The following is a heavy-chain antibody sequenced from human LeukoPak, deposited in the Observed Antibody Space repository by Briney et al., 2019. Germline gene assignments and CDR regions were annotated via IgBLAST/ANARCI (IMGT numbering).Heavy chain of an antibody. V-gene: IGHV3-30*18. J-gene: IGHJ4*02. D-gene: IGHD6-19*01. Sequence: GRSLRLSCAASGFTFSSYGMHWVRQAPGKGLEWVAVISYDGSNKYYADSVKGRFTISRDNSKNTLYLQMNSLRAKDTAVYYCAKEFQGIAVAGDFDYWGQGTLVTVSS. CDR3: AKEFQGIAVAGDFDY. CDR2: ISYDGSNK. CDR1: GFTFSSYG.